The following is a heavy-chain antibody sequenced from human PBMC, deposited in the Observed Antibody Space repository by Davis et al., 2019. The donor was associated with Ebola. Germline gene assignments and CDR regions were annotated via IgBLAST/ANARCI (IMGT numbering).Heavy chain of an antibody. CDR2: IYSGGST. Sequence: GESLKISCAASGFTVSSTYMSWVRQAPGKGLEWVSVIYSGGSTYYADSVKGRFTISRDNSKNTLYLQMNSLRAEDTAVYYCAGSSWYEYAFDIWGQGKMVTVSS. V-gene: IGHV3-53*01. CDR1: GFTVSSTY. J-gene: IGHJ3*02. CDR3: AGSSWYEYAFDI. D-gene: IGHD6-13*01.